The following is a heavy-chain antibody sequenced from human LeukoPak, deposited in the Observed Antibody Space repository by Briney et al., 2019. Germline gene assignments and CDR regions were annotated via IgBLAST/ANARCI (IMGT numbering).Heavy chain of an antibody. D-gene: IGHD3-10*01. CDR2: ISSSSSYI. CDR3: ASAATSYGSGSYVDY. CDR1: GFTFSSYS. Sequence: GGSLRLSCAASGFTFSSYSMNWVRQAPGKGLEWVSSISSSSSYIYYADSVKGRFTISRDNAKNSLYLQMNSLRAEDTAVYYCASAATSYGSGSYVDYWGQGTLVTVSS. J-gene: IGHJ4*02. V-gene: IGHV3-21*04.